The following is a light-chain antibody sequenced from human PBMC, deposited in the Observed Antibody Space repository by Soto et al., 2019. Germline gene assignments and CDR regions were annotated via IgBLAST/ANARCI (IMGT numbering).Light chain of an antibody. J-gene: IGLJ2*01. CDR2: GNS. CDR1: DSNIGAGYD. CDR3: QSYDSSLSGSLV. V-gene: IGLV1-40*01. Sequence: QSVLTQPPSVSGAPGQRVTISCTGSDSNIGAGYDVHWYQHLPGTAPKLLMYGNSIRPSGVPDRFSGSRSGTSASLAITGLRAEDEAHYYCQSYDSSLSGSLVFGGGTKLTVL.